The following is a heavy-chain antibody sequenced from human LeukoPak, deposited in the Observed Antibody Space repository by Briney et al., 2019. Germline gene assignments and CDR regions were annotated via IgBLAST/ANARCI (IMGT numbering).Heavy chain of an antibody. CDR1: GYTFTGYY. CDR3: ARVRRYCSSTSCYVC. D-gene: IGHD2-2*01. CDR2: INPNSGGT. V-gene: IGHV1-2*02. J-gene: IGHJ4*02. Sequence: ASVKVSCKASGYTFTGYYMHWVRQAPGQGLEGMGWINPNSGGTNYAQKFQGRVTITRDTSISTAYMELSRLRSDDTAVYYCARVRRYCSSTSCYVCWGQGTLVTVSS.